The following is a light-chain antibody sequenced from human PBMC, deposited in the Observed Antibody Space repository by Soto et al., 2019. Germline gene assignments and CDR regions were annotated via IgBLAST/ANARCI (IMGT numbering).Light chain of an antibody. J-gene: IGKJ2*01. V-gene: IGKV1-9*01. CDR1: QGIRSS. CDR3: QHLNDYRYT. CDR2: AAS. Sequence: EIQLTQAPSLLSATVGDRVSNTFRARQGIRSSLAWYQHNPGKAPKLLIYAASTLQNGVPSSFSGSGSGTEFTLTISSLQPEDFATYYCQHLNDYRYTFGQGTKVEIK.